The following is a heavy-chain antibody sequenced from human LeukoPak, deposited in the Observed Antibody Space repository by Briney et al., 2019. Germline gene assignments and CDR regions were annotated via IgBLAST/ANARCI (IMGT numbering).Heavy chain of an antibody. Sequence: SETLSLTCTVSGGSISSSSYYWGWIRQPPGKGLEWIGSIYYSGSTYYNPSLKSRVTISVDTSKNQFSLKLSSVTAADTAVYYCARHEDYGGSSYFDYWGQGTLVTVSS. J-gene: IGHJ4*02. CDR3: ARHEDYGGSSYFDY. D-gene: IGHD4-23*01. CDR1: GGSISSSSYY. CDR2: IYYSGST. V-gene: IGHV4-39*01.